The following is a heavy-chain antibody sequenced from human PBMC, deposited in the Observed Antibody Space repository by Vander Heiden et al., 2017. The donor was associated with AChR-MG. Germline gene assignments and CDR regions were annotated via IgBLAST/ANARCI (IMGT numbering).Heavy chain of an antibody. D-gene: IGHD1-26*01. CDR2: IIPIFGTA. CDR3: AREGSGSYKKGHWFDP. J-gene: IGHJ5*02. V-gene: IGHV1-69*01. CDR1: GGTFSSYA. Sequence: QVQLVQSGAEVTKPGSSVKVSCKASGGTFSSYAISWGRQAPGQGLEWMGGIIPIFGTANYAQKFQGRVTITADESTSTAYMELSSLRSEDTAVYYCAREGSGSYKKGHWFDPWGQGTLVTVSS.